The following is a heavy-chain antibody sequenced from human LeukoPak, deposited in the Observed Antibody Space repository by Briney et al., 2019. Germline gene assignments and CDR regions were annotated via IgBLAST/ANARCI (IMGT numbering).Heavy chain of an antibody. CDR3: AREWDLPGAYYMDV. V-gene: IGHV3-74*01. J-gene: IGHJ6*03. CDR2: ISRDGSNT. CDR1: EFTFSTYW. D-gene: IGHD1-26*01. Sequence: GGSLRLSCAASEFTFSTYWMHWVRQAPGKGLVWVSRISRDGSNTFYAASAKGRFTISRDNAKNTLYLQMNSLRGDDTAVYYCAREWDLPGAYYMDVWGKGTTVTVSS.